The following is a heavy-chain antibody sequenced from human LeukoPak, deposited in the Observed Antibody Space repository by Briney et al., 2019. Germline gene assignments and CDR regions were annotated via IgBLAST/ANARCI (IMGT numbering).Heavy chain of an antibody. CDR1: GDTFTSYD. V-gene: IGHV1-8*01. Sequence: ASVKVSCKASGDTFTSYDINWVRQATGQGLEWMGWMNPNSSNTGYAQKFQGRVTMTRNTSISAAYMELSSLRSEDTAVYYCARGRNLGYDFWSGYYISQNWFDPWGQGTLVTVSS. CDR2: MNPNSSNT. J-gene: IGHJ5*02. D-gene: IGHD3-3*01. CDR3: ARGRNLGYDFWSGYYISQNWFDP.